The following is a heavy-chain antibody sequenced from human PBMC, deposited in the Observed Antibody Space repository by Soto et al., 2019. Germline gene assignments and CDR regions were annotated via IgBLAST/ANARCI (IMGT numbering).Heavy chain of an antibody. CDR3: ARNYYDTSAYLSHRQNAFDL. CDR1: GGSISSGRYF. D-gene: IGHD3-22*01. CDR2: IYHSGVST. J-gene: IGHJ3*01. Sequence: QVQLQESGPGLVKPSQTLSLTCTVSGGSISSGRYFWSWIRQHPGNGLEWIGYIYHSGVSTYYNPFLKSRVAISVEPSKYQISLQLSSVTAADTAVYYCARNYYDTSAYLSHRQNAFDLWGQGTLVTVSS. V-gene: IGHV4-31*03.